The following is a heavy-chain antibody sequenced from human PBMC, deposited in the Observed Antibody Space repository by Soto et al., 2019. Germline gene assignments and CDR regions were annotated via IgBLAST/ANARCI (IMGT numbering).Heavy chain of an antibody. V-gene: IGHV3-23*01. CDR3: ARRAFGSSRSFDL. Sequence: GGSLRLSCADSGFAFSSHPMNWVRQAPERGLEWVSGISDGGDLTYNADSVKGRFTISRDNSKNILFLQMNSLRAEDTALYYCARRAFGSSRSFDLWGQGTMVTVPS. J-gene: IGHJ3*01. CDR2: ISDGGDLT. D-gene: IGHD6-6*01. CDR1: GFAFSSHP.